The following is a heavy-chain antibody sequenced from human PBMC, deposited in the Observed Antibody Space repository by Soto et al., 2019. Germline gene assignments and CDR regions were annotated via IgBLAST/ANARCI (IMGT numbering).Heavy chain of an antibody. Sequence: SVKVSCKASGGTFSSYTISWVRQAPGQGLEWMGRNIPILGIANYAQKFQGRVTITADKSTSTAYMELSSLRSEDTAVYYCARALYYDFWSQNNWFDPWGQGTLVTVSS. CDR1: GGTFSSYT. CDR2: NIPILGIA. V-gene: IGHV1-69*02. CDR3: ARALYYDFWSQNNWFDP. J-gene: IGHJ5*02. D-gene: IGHD3-3*01.